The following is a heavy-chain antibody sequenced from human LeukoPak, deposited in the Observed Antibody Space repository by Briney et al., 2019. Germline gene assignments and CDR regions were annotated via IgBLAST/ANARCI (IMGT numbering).Heavy chain of an antibody. CDR3: ARIWSITTFVGHQRAGKAFDI. D-gene: IGHD3-3*01. Sequence: GASVKVSCKASGYTFTGYYMHWVRQAPGQGLEWMGWINPNSGGTNYAQKFQGRVTMTRDTSISTAYMELRSLRSDDTAVYYCARIWSITTFVGHQRAGKAFDIWGQGTMVTVSS. V-gene: IGHV1-2*02. CDR2: INPNSGGT. CDR1: GYTFTGYY. J-gene: IGHJ3*02.